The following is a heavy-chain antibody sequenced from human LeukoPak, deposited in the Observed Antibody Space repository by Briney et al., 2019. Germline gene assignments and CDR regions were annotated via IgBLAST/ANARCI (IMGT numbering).Heavy chain of an antibody. V-gene: IGHV3-9*01. CDR1: GFTFDDYA. J-gene: IGHJ5*02. Sequence: SLRLSCAASGFTFDDYAMHWVRQAPGKGLEWGSGSSWNSGRIGYVDSVKGRFTTSRDNTKNSVYLQMSSLRTEVTALYYCAKDMYRFGEFDGFDPWGQGTLVTVSS. CDR3: AKDMYRFGEFDGFDP. D-gene: IGHD3-10*01. CDR2: SSWNSGRI.